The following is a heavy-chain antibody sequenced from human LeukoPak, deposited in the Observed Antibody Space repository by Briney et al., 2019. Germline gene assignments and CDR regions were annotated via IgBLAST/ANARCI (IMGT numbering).Heavy chain of an antibody. CDR3: ASAVGATGEYFQH. D-gene: IGHD1-26*01. CDR2: IYYSGST. Sequence: KSSETLSLTCTVSGGSISSYYWSWIRQPPGKGLEWIGYIYYSGSTNYNPSLKSRVTMSVDTSKNQFSLKLSSVTAADTAVYYCASAVGATGEYFQHWGQGTLVTVSS. V-gene: IGHV4-59*12. J-gene: IGHJ1*01. CDR1: GGSISSYY.